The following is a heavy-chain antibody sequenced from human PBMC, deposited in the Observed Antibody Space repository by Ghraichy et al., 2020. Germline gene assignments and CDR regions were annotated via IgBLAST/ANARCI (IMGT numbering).Heavy chain of an antibody. J-gene: IGHJ4*02. CDR2: ISGSGGST. CDR1: GFTFSSYA. Sequence: GGSLRLSCAASGFTFSSYAMSWVRQAPGKGLEWVSAISGSGGSTYYADSVKGRFTISRDNSKNTLYLQMNSLRAEDTAVYYCAKASHYYDSRWWRGPGADDDYFDYWGQGTLVTVSS. D-gene: IGHD3-22*01. V-gene: IGHV3-23*01. CDR3: AKASHYYDSRWWRGPGADDDYFDY.